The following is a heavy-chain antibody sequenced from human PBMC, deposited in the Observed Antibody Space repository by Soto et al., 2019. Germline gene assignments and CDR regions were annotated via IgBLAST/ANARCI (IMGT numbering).Heavy chain of an antibody. D-gene: IGHD2-15*01. CDR2: INPDNGNT. V-gene: IGHV1-3*01. CDR1: GYTFTRYT. Sequence: ASVKVSCNASGYTFTRYTMNWVRQAPGQRLEWMGWINPDNGNTKSSQKFQDRVIITRDTSASTAYMDLSSLRSEDTAVYYCARGIATGQLDPWGQGTLVTVSS. J-gene: IGHJ5*02. CDR3: ARGIATGQLDP.